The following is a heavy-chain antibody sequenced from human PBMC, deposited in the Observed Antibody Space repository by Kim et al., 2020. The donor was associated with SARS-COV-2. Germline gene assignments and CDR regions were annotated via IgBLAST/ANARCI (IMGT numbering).Heavy chain of an antibody. D-gene: IGHD2-8*01. CDR2: LSAGGTTT. CDR3: ARTGDHGVHWASYLDQ. J-gene: IGHJ4*02. V-gene: IGHV3-23*01. Sequence: GGSLRLSCAASGFSLESHGMKWVRQAPGRGLEWVSSLSAGGTTTDYTDSVKGRFIVSSDRSTNTVFLELNNLGAEDTAIYFCARTGDHGVHWASYLDQWGPGTLVTVSS. CDR1: GFSLESHG.